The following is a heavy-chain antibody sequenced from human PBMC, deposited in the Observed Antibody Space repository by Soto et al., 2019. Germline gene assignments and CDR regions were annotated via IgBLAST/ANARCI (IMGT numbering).Heavy chain of an antibody. J-gene: IGHJ6*02. D-gene: IGHD4-4*01. V-gene: IGHV1-69*18. CDR1: GGTFSSYA. CDR2: IIPFIGTA. Sequence: QVQLVQSGAEVKKPGSSVTVSCKASGGTFSSYAISWVRQAPGQGLEWMGRIIPFIGTANYAQKFQGRVTLTADESTSTAYMELTSLRSEDTAVYYCARVVMTTVTASYYYGMDVWGQGTTVTVSS. CDR3: ARVVMTTVTASYYYGMDV.